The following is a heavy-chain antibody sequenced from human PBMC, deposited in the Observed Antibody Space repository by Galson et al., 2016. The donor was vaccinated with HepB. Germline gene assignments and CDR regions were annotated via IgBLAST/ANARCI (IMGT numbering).Heavy chain of an antibody. V-gene: IGHV3-73*01. CDR1: GFTFSSYW. CDR2: IRSKTETSATAKNYPT. D-gene: IGHD1-7*01. J-gene: IGHJ4*02. CDR3: TRQPPYIIGTTDFDY. Sequence: SLRLSCAASGFTFSSYWMTWVRQASGNGLEWVGHIRSKTETSATAKNYPTAYAASVKGRFTISRDDSKNTVYPQMNSLKTEDTAVYYCTRQPPYIIGTTDFDYWGQGTLVTVSS.